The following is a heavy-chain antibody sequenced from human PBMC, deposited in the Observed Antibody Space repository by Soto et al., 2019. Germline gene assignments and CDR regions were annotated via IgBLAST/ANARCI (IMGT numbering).Heavy chain of an antibody. Sequence: GESLKISCQGSGYSFDTYWIGWVRQMPGKGLEWMGIIYFGDSATRYSPSFQGQVTISADKSISTAYLQWSSLKASDTAMYYCARPTTVTTYYAFDIWGQGTMVTVSS. CDR2: IYFGDSAT. CDR3: ARPTTVTTYYAFDI. V-gene: IGHV5-51*01. D-gene: IGHD4-17*01. J-gene: IGHJ3*02. CDR1: GYSFDTYW.